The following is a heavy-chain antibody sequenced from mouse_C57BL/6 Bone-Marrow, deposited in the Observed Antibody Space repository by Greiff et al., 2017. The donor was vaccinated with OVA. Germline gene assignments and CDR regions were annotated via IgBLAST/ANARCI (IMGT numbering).Heavy chain of an antibody. CDR1: GYAFSSSW. Sequence: LQESGPELVKPGASVKISCKASGYAFSSSWMNWVKQRPGKGLEWIGRIYPGDGDTNYNGKFKGKATLTADKSSSTAYMQLSSLTSEDSAVYFCAREGDYGSLWFAYWGQGTLVTVSA. J-gene: IGHJ3*01. CDR2: IYPGDGDT. D-gene: IGHD1-1*01. V-gene: IGHV1-82*01. CDR3: AREGDYGSLWFAY.